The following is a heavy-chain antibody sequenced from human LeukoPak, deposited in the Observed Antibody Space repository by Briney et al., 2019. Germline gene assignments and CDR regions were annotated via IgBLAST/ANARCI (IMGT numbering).Heavy chain of an antibody. V-gene: IGHV3-21*01. J-gene: IGHJ6*03. CDR1: GFTFSSYS. CDR3: ASGGSGSYYSRYYMDV. D-gene: IGHD3-10*01. CDR2: ISSSSSYI. Sequence: GGSLRLSCAASGFTFSSYSMNWVRQAPGKGLEWVSSISSSSSYIYYADSVKGRFTISRDNAKNSLYLQMNSLRAEDTAVYYCASGGSGSYYSRYYMDVWGKGTTVTVSS.